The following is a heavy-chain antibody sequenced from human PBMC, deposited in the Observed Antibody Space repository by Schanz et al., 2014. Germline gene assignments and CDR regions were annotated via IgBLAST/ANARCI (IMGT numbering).Heavy chain of an antibody. CDR1: GFPFSDYF. V-gene: IGHV3-11*01. J-gene: IGHJ4*02. CDR2: IGNGGVTI. CDR3: TADLWFGAVWGVW. Sequence: QVQLVDSGGGLVKPGGSLRLSCTASGFPFSDYFMAWIRQPPGRGLEWVSYIGNGGVTIYYADSVKGRFTISRDNSKNTVHLQMNSLRAEDTAVYYCTADLWFGAVWGVWWGQGTLVTVSS. D-gene: IGHD3-10*01.